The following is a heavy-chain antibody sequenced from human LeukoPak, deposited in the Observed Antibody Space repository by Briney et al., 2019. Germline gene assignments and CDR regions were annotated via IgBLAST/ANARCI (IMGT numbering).Heavy chain of an antibody. CDR3: MTGYSSQWYNEGNY. D-gene: IGHD6-19*01. J-gene: IGHJ4*02. V-gene: IGHV3-7*01. CDR1: GFTFSRFW. CDR2: IKPDGSGE. Sequence: GGSLRLSCVASGFTFSRFWMIWVRQAPGKGLEWVAMIKPDGSGEYYLDSVKGRFTISRDNAKNSLYLQMNSLRADDTAVYFCMTGYSSQWYNEGNYWGQGILVTVSS.